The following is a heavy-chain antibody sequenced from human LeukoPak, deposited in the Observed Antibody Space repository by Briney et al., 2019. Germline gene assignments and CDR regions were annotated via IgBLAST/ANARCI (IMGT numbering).Heavy chain of an antibody. Sequence: GGSLRLSCAASGFTFSSYAMHWVRQAPGKGLERVAVISYDGSNKYYAGSVKGRFTISRDNSKNTLYLQMNSLRAEDTAVYYCARELQLFVTALDYWGQGTLVTVSS. V-gene: IGHV3-30-3*01. CDR2: ISYDGSNK. CDR1: GFTFSSYA. CDR3: ARELQLFVTALDY. D-gene: IGHD5-18*01. J-gene: IGHJ4*02.